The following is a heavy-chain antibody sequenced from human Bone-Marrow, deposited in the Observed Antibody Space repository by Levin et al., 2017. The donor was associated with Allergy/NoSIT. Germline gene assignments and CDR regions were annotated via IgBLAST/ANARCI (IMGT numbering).Heavy chain of an antibody. Sequence: SETLSLTCNVSGVSVNSGTFYWSWVRQPPRKTLEWIGYSYSSGSVNYNPSLDDRVTILVDTSKNQFSLTLTSVTAADTGVYFCARVRGPPGGGLDVWGQGTTVTVSS. CDR3: ARVRGPPGGGLDV. D-gene: IGHD1-14*01. V-gene: IGHV4-61*01. CDR2: SYSSGSV. J-gene: IGHJ6*02. CDR1: GVSVNSGTFY.